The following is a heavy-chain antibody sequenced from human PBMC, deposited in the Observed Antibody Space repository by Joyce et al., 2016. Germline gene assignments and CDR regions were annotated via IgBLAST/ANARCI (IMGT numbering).Heavy chain of an antibody. Sequence: QVQLQESGPGLVKPSDTLSLTCSVSGYSISSDNWWGWIRQPPGKGLEWIGQIHYSGRTYYNPSLKSRVTMSPDTSKNQFSLKLSSVTAVDTAIYYCARIAGTTPYDAFDIWGQGTLVTVSS. CDR3: ARIAGTTPYDAFDI. V-gene: IGHV4-28*01. CDR2: IHYSGRT. J-gene: IGHJ3*02. CDR1: GYSISSDNW. D-gene: IGHD1-7*01.